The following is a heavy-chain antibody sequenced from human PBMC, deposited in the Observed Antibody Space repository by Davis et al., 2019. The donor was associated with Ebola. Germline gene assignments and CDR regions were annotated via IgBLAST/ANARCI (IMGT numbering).Heavy chain of an antibody. CDR3: VRDARLEDDAFDV. Sequence: GESLKISCAASGFTFTDYYMGWLRQAPGKGLEWVSCISSTSSYIYYADSVTGRFTISRDNAKNSLYLQMNSLSAEDTAVYYCVRDARLEDDAFDVWGQGTLVTVSS. D-gene: IGHD1-1*01. V-gene: IGHV3-11*06. CDR1: GFTFTDYY. CDR2: ISSTSSYI. J-gene: IGHJ3*01.